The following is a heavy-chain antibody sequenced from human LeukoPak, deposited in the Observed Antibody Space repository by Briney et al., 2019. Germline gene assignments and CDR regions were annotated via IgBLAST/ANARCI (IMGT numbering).Heavy chain of an antibody. D-gene: IGHD2-2*02. J-gene: IGHJ6*03. Sequence: SETLSLTCAVYGGSFRGYYWSWIRQPPGKGLEWIGEINHSGSTNYNPSLKSRVTISVDTSKNQFSLKLSSVTAADTAVYYCARGLGYCSSTSCYTRGYYYYYMDVWGKGTTVTVSS. V-gene: IGHV4-34*01. CDR3: ARGLGYCSSTSCYTRGYYYYYMDV. CDR1: GGSFRGYY. CDR2: INHSGST.